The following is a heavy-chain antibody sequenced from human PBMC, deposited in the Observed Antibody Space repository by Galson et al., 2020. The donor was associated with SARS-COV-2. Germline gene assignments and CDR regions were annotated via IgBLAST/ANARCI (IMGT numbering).Heavy chain of an antibody. J-gene: IGHJ4*02. Sequence: TAGSLTLSCAASGFTFSSCWMHWVRQAPGKGLVWVSRINSDGSSTSYANSVKGRFTISRDNAKNTPYLQMNSLRAEETAVYYCARVGTRSGWKYYFDYWGQGTLVTVSS. CDR1: GFTFSSCW. V-gene: IGHV3-74*01. CDR2: INSDGSST. D-gene: IGHD6-19*01. CDR3: ARVGTRSGWKYYFDY.